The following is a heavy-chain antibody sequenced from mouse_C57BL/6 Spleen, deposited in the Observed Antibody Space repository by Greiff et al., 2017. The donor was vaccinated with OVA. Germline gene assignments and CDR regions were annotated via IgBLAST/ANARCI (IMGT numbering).Heavy chain of an antibody. V-gene: IGHV1-69*01. CDR2: IDPSDSYT. CDR3: ARGGGYYYFDY. CDR1: GYTFTSYW. J-gene: IGHJ2*01. Sequence: QVQLKQPGAELVMPGASVKLSCKASGYTFTSYWMHWVKQRPGQGLEWIGEIDPSDSYTNYNQKFKGKSTLTVDKSSSTAYMQLSSLTSEDSAVYYCARGGGYYYFDYWGQGTTLTVSS.